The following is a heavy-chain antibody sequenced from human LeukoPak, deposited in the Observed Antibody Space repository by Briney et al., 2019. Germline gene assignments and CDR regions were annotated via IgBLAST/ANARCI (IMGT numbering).Heavy chain of an antibody. CDR3: ARRPYSSSWYGIIDY. CDR1: GGSISSSSYY. V-gene: IGHV4-39*01. J-gene: IGHJ4*02. Sequence: PSETLSLTCTVSGGSISSSSYYWGWIRQPPGKGLEWIGSIYYSGSTYYNPSLKSRVTMSVDTSKNQFSLKLSSVTAADTAVYYCARRPYSSSWYGIIDYWGQGTLVTVSS. CDR2: IYYSGST. D-gene: IGHD6-13*01.